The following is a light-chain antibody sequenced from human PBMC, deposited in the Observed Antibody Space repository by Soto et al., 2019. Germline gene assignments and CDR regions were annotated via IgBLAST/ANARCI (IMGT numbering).Light chain of an antibody. V-gene: IGLV1-40*01. CDR2: GNS. Sequence: QSVLTQPPSVSGAPGQRVTISCTGSSSNIGAGYDVHWYQQLPGTAPKLLIYGNSNRPSGVPDRFSGSKSGTSASLAITGRQAEHEADYYCQFYESSLSGSVFGGGTKLTVL. CDR3: QFYESSLSGSV. CDR1: SSNIGAGYD. J-gene: IGLJ3*02.